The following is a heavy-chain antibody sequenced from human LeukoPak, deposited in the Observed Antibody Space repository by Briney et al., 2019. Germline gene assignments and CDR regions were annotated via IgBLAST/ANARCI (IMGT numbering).Heavy chain of an antibody. V-gene: IGHV1-18*01. Sequence: ASVKVSCKTSGYTFTNYGITWVRQAPGQGLEWMGWVSAYGDNTNYVQKIQGRVTMTTDTSTSTAYMELRSLRSDDTAVYYCARDCIGCHGFDYWGQGTPVTVSS. CDR1: GYTFTNYG. CDR2: VSAYGDNT. J-gene: IGHJ4*02. CDR3: ARDCIGCHGFDY. D-gene: IGHD2-15*01.